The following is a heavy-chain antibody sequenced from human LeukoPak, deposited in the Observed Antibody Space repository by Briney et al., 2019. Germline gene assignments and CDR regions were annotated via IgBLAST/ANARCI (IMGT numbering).Heavy chain of an antibody. J-gene: IGHJ5*02. CDR2: IYYSGST. V-gene: IGHV4-39*07. D-gene: IGHD3-22*01. CDR3: ARSVNYYDSSGYMNWFDP. CDR1: GGSISSSSYY. Sequence: SETLSLTCTVSGGSISSSSYYWGWIRQPPGKGLEWIGSIYYSGSTYYNPSLKSRVTISVDTSKNQFSLKLSSVTAADTAVYYCARSVNYYDSSGYMNWFDPWGQGTLVTVSS.